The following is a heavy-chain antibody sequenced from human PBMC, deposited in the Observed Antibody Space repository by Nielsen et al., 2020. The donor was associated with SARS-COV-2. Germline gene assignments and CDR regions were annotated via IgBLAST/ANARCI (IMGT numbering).Heavy chain of an antibody. V-gene: IGHV5-51*01. J-gene: IGHJ4*02. Sequence: GESLKISCKGSGYSFSTYWIAWVRQMPGKGLEWMGIIYPDDSDTKYNPSFRGQVIISADKSIRTAYLQWSSLKASDTAMYYCARSTYDYFWGTYRAVDFWGQGTLVTVSS. CDR3: ARSTYDYFWGTYRAVDF. CDR2: IYPDDSDT. CDR1: GYSFSTYW. D-gene: IGHD3-16*02.